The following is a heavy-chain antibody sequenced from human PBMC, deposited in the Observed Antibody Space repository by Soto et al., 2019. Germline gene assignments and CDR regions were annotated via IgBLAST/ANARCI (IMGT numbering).Heavy chain of an antibody. CDR1: GFTFSNYA. CDR3: AKVYCVRTSCYEEGSPDF. D-gene: IGHD2-2*01. J-gene: IGHJ4*02. V-gene: IGHV3-23*01. Sequence: PGGSLRLSCASSGFTFSNYAMKWIRQAPGKGLEWVSTIGGSGSATYYADSVKGRFTISRDNSKNTLYLQMNTLRAEDTAVYYFAKVYCVRTSCYEEGSPDFRGQGTLVTVSS. CDR2: IGGSGSAT.